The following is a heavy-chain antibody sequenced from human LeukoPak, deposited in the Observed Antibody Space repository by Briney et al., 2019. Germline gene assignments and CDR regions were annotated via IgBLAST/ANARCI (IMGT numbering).Heavy chain of an antibody. CDR1: GYTFTSYG. Sequence: ASVKVSCKASGYTFTSYGISWVRQALGQGLEWMGWISAYNGNTNYAQKLQGRVTMTTDTSTSTAYMELRSLRSGDTAVYYCARKWTTVTPEDYWGQGTLVTVSS. CDR2: ISAYNGNT. CDR3: ARKWTTVTPEDY. J-gene: IGHJ4*02. D-gene: IGHD4-11*01. V-gene: IGHV1-18*01.